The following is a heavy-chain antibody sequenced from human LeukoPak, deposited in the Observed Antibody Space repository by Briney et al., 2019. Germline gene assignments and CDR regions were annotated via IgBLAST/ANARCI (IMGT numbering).Heavy chain of an antibody. D-gene: IGHD6-13*01. CDR1: GGSFSGYY. CDR3: ARDGDSSSWTHFDY. Sequence: SGTLSLTCAVYGGSFSGYYWSWIRQPPGKGLEWIGEINHSGSTNYNPSLKSRVTISVDTSKNQFSLKLSSVTAADTAVYYCARDGDSSSWTHFDYWGQGTLVTVSS. CDR2: INHSGST. J-gene: IGHJ4*02. V-gene: IGHV4-34*01.